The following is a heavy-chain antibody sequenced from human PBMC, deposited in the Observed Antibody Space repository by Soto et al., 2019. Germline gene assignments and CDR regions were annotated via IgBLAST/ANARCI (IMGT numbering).Heavy chain of an antibody. Sequence: QITLKESGPALVKPTQTLTLTCTFSGFSLSTNGVGVGWIRQPPGKALEWLALIYWDDDKRYSSSLTSRLTITKDTSKNQVVFTMTNMDPVDTATYYCAHRPSVTTFGADAFDIWGPGTMVTVSS. V-gene: IGHV2-5*02. CDR2: IYWDDDK. D-gene: IGHD4-17*01. J-gene: IGHJ3*02. CDR3: AHRPSVTTFGADAFDI. CDR1: GFSLSTNGVG.